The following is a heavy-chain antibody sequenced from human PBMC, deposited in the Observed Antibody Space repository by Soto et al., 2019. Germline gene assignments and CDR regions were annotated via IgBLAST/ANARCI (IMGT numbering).Heavy chain of an antibody. J-gene: IGHJ4*02. V-gene: IGHV4-31*03. Sequence: QVQLQESGPGLVKPSQTLSLTCTVSGGSISSGGYYWSWIRQHPGKGLEWIGYIYYSGSTYYNPSHKSRVTKSGDTAKNQCAQKLSSGTAADTAVYYCAREPSIWGQGTLVTVSS. CDR3: AREPSI. CDR1: GGSISSGGYY. CDR2: IYYSGST.